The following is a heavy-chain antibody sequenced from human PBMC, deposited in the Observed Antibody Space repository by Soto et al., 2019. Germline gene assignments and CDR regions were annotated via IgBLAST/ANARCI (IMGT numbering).Heavy chain of an antibody. D-gene: IGHD3-10*01. CDR1: GFTFSGYG. V-gene: IGHV3-30*18. CDR3: AKEDVWFAKDY. CDR2: ISHDGSDK. J-gene: IGHJ4*02. Sequence: GGSLRLSCVASGFTFSGYGMHWVRQAPGKGLEWLAVISHDGSDKYYADSVRGRFTISRDNSENTLYLQMNSLRPEDTAVYYCAKEDVWFAKDYWGQGTLVTVSS.